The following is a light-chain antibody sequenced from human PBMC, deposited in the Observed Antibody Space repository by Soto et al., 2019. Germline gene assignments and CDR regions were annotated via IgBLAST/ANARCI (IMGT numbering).Light chain of an antibody. CDR2: GAS. CDR3: QQYTGPPTT. J-gene: IGKJ5*01. V-gene: IGKV3-20*01. CDR1: QSISGTF. Sequence: ENVLTQSPGTLSLSPGERATLSCRAGQSISGTFLNWYQRKPGQAPRLLIYGASNRATGTPDRFSGSGSGTDFTLTITRLEPEDSAVYFCQQYTGPPTTFGQGTRLEI.